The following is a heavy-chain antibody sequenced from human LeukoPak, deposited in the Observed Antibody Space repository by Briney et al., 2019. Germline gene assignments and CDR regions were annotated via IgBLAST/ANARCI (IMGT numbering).Heavy chain of an antibody. CDR3: VTSTGYFSTWGAFDT. CDR1: GFTFTAFY. CDR2: INLRSGGT. V-gene: IGHV1-2*02. Sequence: ASVKVSCKASGFTFTAFYMHWVRQAPGQGLEWMAWINLRSGGTNYAQRFQGRVTMTRDTSISTAYMELSSLRSDDTAIYYCVTSTGYFSTWGAFDTWGQGTMVTVSS. J-gene: IGHJ3*02. D-gene: IGHD2-15*01.